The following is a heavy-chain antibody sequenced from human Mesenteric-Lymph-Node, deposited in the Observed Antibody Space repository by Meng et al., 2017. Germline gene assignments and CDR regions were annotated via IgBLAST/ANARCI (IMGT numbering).Heavy chain of an antibody. CDR3: ARGVVPYSSSWYRQSYYFDY. CDR1: GFTFRSDW. V-gene: IGHV3-74*01. D-gene: IGHD6-13*01. CDR2: INSDGSRT. J-gene: IGHJ4*02. Sequence: GGSLRLSCAASGFTFRSDWMHWVRQAPGKGLEGVSHINSDGSRTTYADSVKGRFTISRDNAKNTLSLQMSSLRAEDTAVYYCARGVVPYSSSWYRQSYYFDYWGQGTLVTVSS.